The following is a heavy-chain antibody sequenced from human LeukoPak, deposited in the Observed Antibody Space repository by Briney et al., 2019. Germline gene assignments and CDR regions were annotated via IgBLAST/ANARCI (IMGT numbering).Heavy chain of an antibody. CDR2: IYYSGST. J-gene: IGHJ6*03. CDR1: GGSISSSSYY. D-gene: IGHD5-24*01. CDR3: ARGRRDGYRLYYMDV. V-gene: IGHV4-39*01. Sequence: SETLSLTCTVSGGSISSSSYYWGWIRQPPGKGLEWIGSIYYSGSTYYNPSLKSRVTISVDTSKNQFSLKLGSVTAADTALYYCARGRRDGYRLYYMDVWGKGTTVTISS.